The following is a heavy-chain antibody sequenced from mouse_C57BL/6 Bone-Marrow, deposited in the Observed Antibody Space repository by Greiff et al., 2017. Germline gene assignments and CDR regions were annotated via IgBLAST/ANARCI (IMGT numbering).Heavy chain of an antibody. CDR3: ARGDYYGNYFDY. CDR1: GFTFSDYY. D-gene: IGHD1-1*01. Sequence: EVQRVESGGGLVQPGGSLKLSCAASGFTFSDYYMYWVRQTPEKRLEWVAYISNGGGSPYYPDTVKGRFTISRDNAKNTLYLQMSRLKSENTAMYYCARGDYYGNYFDYWGQGTTLTVSS. CDR2: ISNGGGSP. V-gene: IGHV5-12*01. J-gene: IGHJ2*01.